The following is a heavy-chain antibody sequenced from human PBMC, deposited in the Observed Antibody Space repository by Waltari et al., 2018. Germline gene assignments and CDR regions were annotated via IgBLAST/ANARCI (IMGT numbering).Heavy chain of an antibody. CDR3: ATWTGGSLGAFDN. V-gene: IGHV3-53*01. J-gene: IGHJ3*02. CDR2: IYSGGDT. CDR1: GFTVSTNS. Sequence: EVQLVESGGGLLQPGGSLRLSCEVSGFTVSTNSIGWVRQAPGKGLEWVSVIYSGGDTYDADAVRGRFTSSRDNSKNTLYLQMNSLRVEDTALYYCATWTGGSLGAFDNWGQGTMVTVSS. D-gene: IGHD7-27*01.